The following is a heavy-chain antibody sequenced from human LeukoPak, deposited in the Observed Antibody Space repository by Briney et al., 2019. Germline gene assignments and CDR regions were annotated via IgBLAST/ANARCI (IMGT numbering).Heavy chain of an antibody. J-gene: IGHJ2*01. D-gene: IGHD7-27*01. CDR2: TTGSSTWT. Sequence: PGGSLRLSCEASGFTFGTYGMTWVRQAPGKGLEWVSGTTGSSTWTYYADSVRGRFTISRDNSKNTLHLQMNNLTADDTAIYYCARELVSLGTGYFDLWGRGTLVTVSS. CDR1: GFTFGTYG. CDR3: ARELVSLGTGYFDL. V-gene: IGHV3-23*01.